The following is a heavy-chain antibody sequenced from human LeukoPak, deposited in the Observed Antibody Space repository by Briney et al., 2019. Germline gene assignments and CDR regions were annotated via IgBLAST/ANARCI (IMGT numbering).Heavy chain of an antibody. CDR2: IYYSGST. D-gene: IGHD4-17*01. CDR1: GGSISSSSYY. CDR3: AGRYGDYSELYMDV. Sequence: PSETLSLTCTVSGGSISSSSYYWGWIRQPPGKGPEWIGSIYYSGSTYYNPSLKSRVTISVDTSKNQFSLKLSSVTAADTAVYYCAGRYGDYSELYMDVWGKGTTVTVSS. J-gene: IGHJ6*03. V-gene: IGHV4-39*07.